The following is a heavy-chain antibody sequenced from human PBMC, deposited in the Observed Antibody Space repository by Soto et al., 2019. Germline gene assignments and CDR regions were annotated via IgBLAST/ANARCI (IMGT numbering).Heavy chain of an antibody. Sequence: EVQLVESGGGLVKPGGSLRLSCAASGFTFSSYSMNWVRQAPGKGLEWVSSISSSSSYIYYADSVKGRFTISRDNAKNSLYLQMNSLRAEDTAVYYCARDPLFGEVSYYYYGMDVWGQGTTVTVSS. CDR3: ARDPLFGEVSYYYYGMDV. J-gene: IGHJ6*02. V-gene: IGHV3-21*01. CDR2: ISSSSSYI. D-gene: IGHD3-10*01. CDR1: GFTFSSYS.